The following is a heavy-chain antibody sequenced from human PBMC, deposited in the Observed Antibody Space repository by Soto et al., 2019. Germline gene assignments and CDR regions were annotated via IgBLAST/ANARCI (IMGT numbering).Heavy chain of an antibody. V-gene: IGHV4-31*03. D-gene: IGHD3-10*01. CDR2: IFYSGST. J-gene: IGHJ6*02. CDR3: ARDLRGGSYRMDV. CDR1: GGSINSGDYY. Sequence: QVQLQESGPALVKPSQTLSLTCTVSGGSINSGDYYWSWIRQHPGKGLEWIGYIFYSGSTYYNRSLKSRVTISVDTSKNQFSLKLSSVTAAETAVYYCARDLRGGSYRMDVWGQGTTVTVSS.